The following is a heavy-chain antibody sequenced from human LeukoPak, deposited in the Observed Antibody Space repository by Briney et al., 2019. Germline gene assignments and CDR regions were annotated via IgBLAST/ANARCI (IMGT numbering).Heavy chain of an antibody. CDR1: GGSISSYY. J-gene: IGHJ6*03. Sequence: PSETLSLTCTVSGGSISSYYWSWIRQPPGKGLEWIGYIYYSGSTNYNPSLKSRATISVDTSKNQFSLKLSSVTAADTAVYYCARGYYYYMDVWGKGTTVTVSS. CDR2: IYYSGST. CDR3: ARGYYYYMDV. V-gene: IGHV4-59*01.